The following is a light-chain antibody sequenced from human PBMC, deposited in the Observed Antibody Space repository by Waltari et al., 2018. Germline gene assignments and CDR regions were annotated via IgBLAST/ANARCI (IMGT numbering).Light chain of an antibody. CDR3: QQYNNWPRT. V-gene: IGKV3-15*01. Sequence: EIVMTQSPATLSVSPGERATLSCRASQSVSSNLAWYQQKPGQAPRPLIYGVSTRATGIPASFSGSGSGTEFTLIISSLQSEDFAVYYCQQYNNWPRTFGQGTKVEIK. J-gene: IGKJ1*01. CDR2: GVS. CDR1: QSVSSN.